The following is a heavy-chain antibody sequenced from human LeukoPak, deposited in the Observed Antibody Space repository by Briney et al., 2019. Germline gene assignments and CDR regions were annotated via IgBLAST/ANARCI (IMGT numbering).Heavy chain of an antibody. Sequence: GGSLRLSCVGSGFTFSNKWMTWVCQAPGKGPEWVATIKKDGSQTYYVDSVKGRFTISRDNAQNSLYLQMNGLRVEDTAIYSCARVGWEILNLHFDPWGQGTLVTVSS. CDR2: IKKDGSQT. CDR3: ARVGWEILNLHFDP. J-gene: IGHJ5*02. V-gene: IGHV3-7*03. CDR1: GFTFSNKW. D-gene: IGHD1-14*01.